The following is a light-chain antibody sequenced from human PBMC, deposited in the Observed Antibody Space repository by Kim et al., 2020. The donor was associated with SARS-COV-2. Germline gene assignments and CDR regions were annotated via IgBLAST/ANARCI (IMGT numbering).Light chain of an antibody. V-gene: IGKV3-20*01. CDR1: QSVSGSR. Sequence: EIVLTQSPGTLSLSPGERATLSCRASQSVSGSRLAWYQQKPGQAPRFLIYDASSRATGIPDRFSGSGSGTDFTLTISRLEPEDFAVYYCQQYGGSPRTFGQGTKVDIK. CDR3: QQYGGSPRT. CDR2: DAS. J-gene: IGKJ1*01.